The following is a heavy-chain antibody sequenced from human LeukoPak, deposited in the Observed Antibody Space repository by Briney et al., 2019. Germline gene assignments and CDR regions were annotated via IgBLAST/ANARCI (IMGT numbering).Heavy chain of an antibody. CDR3: ARVLGGYSYGFDY. CDR2: IKQDGSEK. V-gene: IGHV3-7*03. CDR1: GFTFSSYW. J-gene: IGHJ4*02. D-gene: IGHD5-18*01. Sequence: GGFLRLSCAASGFTFSSYWMSWVRQAPGKGLEWVANIKQDGSEKYYVDSVKGRFTISRDNAKNSLYLQMNSLRAEDTAVYYCARVLGGYSYGFDYWGQGTLVTVSS.